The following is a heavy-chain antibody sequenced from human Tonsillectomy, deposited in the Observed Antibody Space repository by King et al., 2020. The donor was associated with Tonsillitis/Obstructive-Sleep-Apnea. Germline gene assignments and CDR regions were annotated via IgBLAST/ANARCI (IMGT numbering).Heavy chain of an antibody. CDR1: GFTFSNSA. Sequence: QLVQSGPEVKKPGTSVKVSCKASGFTFSNSAVQWVQQARGQRLEWIGWIVVGSGNTNYAQKFQERVTITRDMSTSTAYMELSSLRSEDTAVYYCAATARVAAAGFYYYYYMDVWGKGTTVTVSS. J-gene: IGHJ6*03. D-gene: IGHD6-13*01. CDR3: AATARVAAAGFYYYYYMDV. V-gene: IGHV1-58*01. CDR2: IVVGSGNT.